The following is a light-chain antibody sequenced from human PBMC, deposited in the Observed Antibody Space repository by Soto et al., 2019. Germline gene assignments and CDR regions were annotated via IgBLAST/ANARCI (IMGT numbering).Light chain of an antibody. V-gene: IGKV1-5*03. J-gene: IGKJ2*01. CDR3: QEYHSDSYT. Sequence: DIQMTQSPSTLSASVGDTITITCRASHDVSQWLAWYQQKSGKAPKLLIYKASTLESGVSSRFSGRGSGTDFTLTIRDLQPDDFATYYCQEYHSDSYTFGHGTQLEIQ. CDR2: KAS. CDR1: HDVSQW.